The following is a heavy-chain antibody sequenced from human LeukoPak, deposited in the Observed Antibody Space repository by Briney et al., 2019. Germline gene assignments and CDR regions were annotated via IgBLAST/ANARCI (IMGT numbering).Heavy chain of an antibody. D-gene: IGHD1-1*01. J-gene: IGHJ4*02. CDR2: IGISSGNT. V-gene: IGHV3-48*04. Sequence: GGSLRLSCAASGFIFSDYSMNWVRQAPGKGLEWISYIGISSGNTKYADSVKGRFTISRDNAKNSLYLQMNSLRVEDTAVYYCARDHNYAFDNWGQGTLVAVSS. CDR3: ARDHNYAFDN. CDR1: GFIFSDYS.